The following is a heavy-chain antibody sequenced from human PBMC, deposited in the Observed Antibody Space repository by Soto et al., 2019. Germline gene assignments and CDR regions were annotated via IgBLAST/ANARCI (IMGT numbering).Heavy chain of an antibody. Sequence: PGESLKISCKGSGYSFTSYWISWVRQRPGKGLGGMVRFCPSDSYTNYSPSFQGHVTISADKSISTAYLQWSSLKASDTAMYYCARHGKNYDFWSGYHPGWFDPWGQGTLVTVSS. CDR1: GYSFTSYW. J-gene: IGHJ5*02. CDR3: ARHGKNYDFWSGYHPGWFDP. D-gene: IGHD3-3*01. V-gene: IGHV5-10-1*01. CDR2: FCPSDSYT.